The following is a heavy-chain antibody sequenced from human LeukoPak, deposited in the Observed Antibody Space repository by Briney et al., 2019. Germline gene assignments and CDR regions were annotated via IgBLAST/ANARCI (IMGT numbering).Heavy chain of an antibody. CDR2: ISYDGSNK. J-gene: IGHJ6*02. Sequence: GRSLRLSCAASGFTFSGYGMHWVRQAPGKGLEWVAVISYDGSNKDYGDSVKGRFTISRDNSKNTLDLQMNSLRTEDTAVYYCAKEEKWRADSYGLDVWGQGTTVTVSS. CDR1: GFTFSGYG. CDR3: AKEEKWRADSYGLDV. D-gene: IGHD5-12*01. V-gene: IGHV3-30*18.